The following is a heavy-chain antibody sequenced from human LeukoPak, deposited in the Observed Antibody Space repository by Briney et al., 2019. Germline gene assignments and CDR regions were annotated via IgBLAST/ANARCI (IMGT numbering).Heavy chain of an antibody. D-gene: IGHD3-22*01. CDR3: ARDLRSSGYYAFDY. CDR1: GFIFSDYY. CDR2: ISISSSYI. J-gene: IGHJ4*02. Sequence: PGGSLRLSCAASGFIFSDYYMSWIRQAPGKGLEWVSFISISSSYIYYADSVKGRFTISRDNAKNSLYLQMNSLRAEDTAVYYCARDLRSSGYYAFDYWGQGTLVTVSS. V-gene: IGHV3-11*06.